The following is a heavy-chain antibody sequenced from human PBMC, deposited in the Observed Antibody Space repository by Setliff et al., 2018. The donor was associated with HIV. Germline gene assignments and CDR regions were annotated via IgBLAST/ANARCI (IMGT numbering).Heavy chain of an antibody. CDR2: MSYDGNNK. Sequence: GGSLRLSCAASGFIFSSYAMHWVCRAPGKGLEWVAVMSYDGNNKYYADSVKGRFTIPRDNSKNTLFLQMNSLRPEDTAAYYCARDCRVGWVFTYGMDVWGQGTLVTVSS. CDR1: GFIFSSYA. D-gene: IGHD6-13*01. CDR3: ARDCRVGWVFTYGMDV. V-gene: IGHV3-30*01. J-gene: IGHJ6*02.